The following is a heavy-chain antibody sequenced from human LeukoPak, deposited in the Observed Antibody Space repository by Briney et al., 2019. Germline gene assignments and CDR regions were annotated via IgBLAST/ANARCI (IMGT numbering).Heavy chain of an antibody. V-gene: IGHV3-13*01. J-gene: IGHJ3*02. CDR3: ATGRSSGWSYAFDI. Sequence: GGSLRLSCAASGLTFSRHDMHWVRQVTGKGLEWVSAIGNLADTFYSDSVKGRFTISRENAKNSLYLQMNSLRAGDTAVYYCATGRSSGWSYAFDIWGRGTMVTVSS. CDR1: GLTFSRHD. CDR2: IGNLADT. D-gene: IGHD6-19*01.